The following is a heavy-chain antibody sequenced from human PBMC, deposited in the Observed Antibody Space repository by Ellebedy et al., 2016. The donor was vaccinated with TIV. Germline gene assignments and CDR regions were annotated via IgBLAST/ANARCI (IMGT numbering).Heavy chain of an antibody. D-gene: IGHD4-17*01. CDR3: ARDGAYGDYAPGQYGMDV. V-gene: IGHV3-7*03. J-gene: IGHJ6*02. Sequence: GGSLRLSCAVSGFSVSSYWMSWVRQAPGKGLEWVANIRQDGSKNYVDSVKGRFTISRDNAKNSLYLQMNSLRVEDTAVYFCARDGAYGDYAPGQYGMDVWGQGTTVIVS. CDR1: GFSVSSYW. CDR2: IRQDGSK.